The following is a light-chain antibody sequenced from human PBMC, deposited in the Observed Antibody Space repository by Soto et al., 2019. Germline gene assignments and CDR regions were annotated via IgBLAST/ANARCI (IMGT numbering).Light chain of an antibody. CDR2: GAS. CDR1: QGVSRK. Sequence: DIVMTQSPATLSVAPGERVTFSCRASQGVSRKLAWYQHKPCQAPRLLIPGASTGAPGTPARFSGSGSGTEFTLTISSLQSEDWAIYYYQQYHTCPITFGGGTKVEIK. CDR3: QQYHTCPIT. J-gene: IGKJ4*01. V-gene: IGKV3-15*01.